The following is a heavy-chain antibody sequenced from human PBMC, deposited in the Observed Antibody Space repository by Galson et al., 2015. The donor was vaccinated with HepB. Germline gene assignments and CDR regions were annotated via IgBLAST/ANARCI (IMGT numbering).Heavy chain of an antibody. D-gene: IGHD3-9*01. CDR3: ARHRGPYFDWFDAFDI. J-gene: IGHJ3*02. CDR2: IDPSDSYT. CDR1: GYSFTSYW. V-gene: IGHV5-10-1*01. Sequence: QSGAEVKKPGESLRISCTGSGYSFTSYWISWVRQMPGKGLEWMGRIDPSDSYTNYSPSFQGHVTISADKSISTAYLQWSSLKASDTAMYYCARHRGPYFDWFDAFDIWGQGTMVTVSS.